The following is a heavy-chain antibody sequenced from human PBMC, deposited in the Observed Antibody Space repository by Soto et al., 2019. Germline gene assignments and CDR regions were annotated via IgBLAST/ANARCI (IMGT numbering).Heavy chain of an antibody. Sequence: ASVKVSCTASGYTFTSYDINWVRQATGQGLAWMGWMNPNSGNTGYAQKFQGRVTMTRNTSISTAYMELSSLRSEDTAVYYCARSPKHIVLVPAAPNWFDPWGQGTLVTVSS. J-gene: IGHJ5*02. CDR3: ARSPKHIVLVPAAPNWFDP. D-gene: IGHD2-2*01. CDR1: GYTFTSYD. CDR2: MNPNSGNT. V-gene: IGHV1-8*01.